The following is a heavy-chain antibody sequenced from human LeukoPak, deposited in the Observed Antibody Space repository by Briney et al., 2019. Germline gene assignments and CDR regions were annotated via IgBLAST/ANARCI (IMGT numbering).Heavy chain of an antibody. J-gene: IGHJ3*02. V-gene: IGHV3-21*01. CDR3: ARDRREADAFDI. CDR2: ISSSSSYI. D-gene: IGHD1-14*01. Sequence: GGSLRLSCAASGFTFSSYSMNWVRQAPGKGLEWVSSISSSSSYIYYADSVEGRFTISRDNAKNSLYLQMNSLRAEDTAVYYCARDRREADAFDIWGQGTMVTVSS. CDR1: GFTFSSYS.